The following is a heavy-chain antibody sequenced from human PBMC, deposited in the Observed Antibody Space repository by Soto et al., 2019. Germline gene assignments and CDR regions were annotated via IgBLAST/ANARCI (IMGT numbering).Heavy chain of an antibody. Sequence: QVQLVESGGGVVQPGRSLRLSCAASGFTFSSYGMHRVRQAPGKALERVALIWYDGSNKYYADSVKGRFPTSRDNSKNTLYLQMNSLRAEDTAGYYCARDCAGYSSGGYPRGGFDYWGQGTLVNVSS. CDR1: GFTFSSYG. CDR2: IWYDGSNK. V-gene: IGHV3-33*01. J-gene: IGHJ4*02. CDR3: ARDCAGYSSGGYPRGGFDY. D-gene: IGHD6-19*01.